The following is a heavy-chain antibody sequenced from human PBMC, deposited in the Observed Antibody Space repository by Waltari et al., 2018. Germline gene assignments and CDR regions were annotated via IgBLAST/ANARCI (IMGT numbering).Heavy chain of an antibody. V-gene: IGHV4-59*01. CDR2: SYYDGST. Sequence: QVQLQESGPGVVKPSETLSLTCTVSGGYISTYYWSWIRQAPGKGLEWIGCSYYDGSTKYNPALPSRVTISVDTSKNQFSLNLISVTAADTAVYYCAKGGAEVTTYYYYFYGMDVWGQGTTVTVSS. CDR3: AKGGAEVTTYYYYFYGMDV. J-gene: IGHJ6*02. D-gene: IGHD2-21*02. CDR1: GGYISTYY.